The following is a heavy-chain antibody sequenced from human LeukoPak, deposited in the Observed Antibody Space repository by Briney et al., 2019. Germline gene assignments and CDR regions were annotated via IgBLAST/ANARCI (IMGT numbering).Heavy chain of an antibody. J-gene: IGHJ5*02. V-gene: IGHV4-4*07. D-gene: IGHD3-10*01. CDR3: ARDPGVRGRGWFDP. CDR2: IYTSGST. Sequence: PSETLSLTCTVSGGSISSHYWSWIRQPAGKGLEWIGRIYTSGSTNYNPSLKSRVTMSVDTSKNQFSLKLSSVTAADTAVYYCARDPGVRGRGWFDPWGQGTLVTVSS. CDR1: GGSISSHY.